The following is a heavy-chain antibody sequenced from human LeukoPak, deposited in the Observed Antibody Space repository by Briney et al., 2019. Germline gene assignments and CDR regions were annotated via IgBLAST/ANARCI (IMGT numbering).Heavy chain of an antibody. CDR2: ISSSGSTT. CDR3: ARFYDS. Sequence: GGSLRLSCAASGFPFSDFYMSWIRPAPGKGLEWVSHISSSGSTTYYAESVKGRFTISRDNAKNSLYLQMNSLRAEDTAVYYCARFYDSWGQGTLVTVSS. CDR1: GFPFSDFY. D-gene: IGHD2/OR15-2a*01. V-gene: IGHV3-11*01. J-gene: IGHJ4*02.